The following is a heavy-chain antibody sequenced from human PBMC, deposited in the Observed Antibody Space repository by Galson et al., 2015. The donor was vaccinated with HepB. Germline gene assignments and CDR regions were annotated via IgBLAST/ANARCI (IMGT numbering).Heavy chain of an antibody. J-gene: IGHJ3*02. D-gene: IGHD2-21*01. CDR3: AREVNVAGATDCFDI. CDR1: GGSISSNNYF. CDR2: ISDSGRT. Sequence: TLSLTCRVSGGSISSNNYFWSWIRQHPEKGLEWIAYISDSGRTYSNPSLKSRVSMSIDTSKNQFSLKLTSVTAADTAVYYCAREVNVAGATDCFDIWGQGTLVTVSS. V-gene: IGHV4-31*03.